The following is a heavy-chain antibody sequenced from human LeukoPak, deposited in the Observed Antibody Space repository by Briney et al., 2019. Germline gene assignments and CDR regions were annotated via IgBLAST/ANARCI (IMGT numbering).Heavy chain of an antibody. D-gene: IGHD5-18*01. J-gene: IGHJ4*02. V-gene: IGHV1-8*01. CDR1: GYTFTSYD. CDR3: ATGPATTAMVLATAY. Sequence: GASVTVSCTASGYTFTSYDINWLRQATGQGPEWMGWMNPNSGATGYAQKFQGRVTMTRSTSINTAYMELSSLRSEDTAVYYCATGPATTAMVLATAYWGQGTLVTVSS. CDR2: MNPNSGAT.